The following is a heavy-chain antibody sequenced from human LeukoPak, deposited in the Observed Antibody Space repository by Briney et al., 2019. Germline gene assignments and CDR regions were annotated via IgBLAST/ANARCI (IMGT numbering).Heavy chain of an antibody. J-gene: IGHJ4*02. CDR3: ARNRPRGYSYGPFDY. Sequence: GGSLRLSCAASGFSFRNYRMSWVRQAPGKGLEWVAVISYDGSNKYYADSVKGRFTISRDNSKNTLYLQMNSLRAEDTAVYYCARNRPRGYSYGPFDYWGQGTLVTVSS. V-gene: IGHV3-30-3*01. CDR2: ISYDGSNK. CDR1: GFSFRNYR. D-gene: IGHD5-18*01.